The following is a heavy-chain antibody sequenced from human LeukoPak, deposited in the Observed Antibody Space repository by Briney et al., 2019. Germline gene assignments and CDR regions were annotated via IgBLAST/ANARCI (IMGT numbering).Heavy chain of an antibody. V-gene: IGHV4-39*07. CDR2: IYYSGST. CDR3: ARGLNDFWSGYYFEYGMDV. J-gene: IGHJ6*02. D-gene: IGHD3-3*01. CDR1: GGSISSSSYY. Sequence: SETLSLTCTVSGGSISSSSYYWGWIRQPPGKGLEWIGSIYYSGSTYYNPSLKSRVTISVDTSKNQFSLKLSSVTAADTAVYYCARGLNDFWSGYYFEYGMDVWGQGTTVTVSS.